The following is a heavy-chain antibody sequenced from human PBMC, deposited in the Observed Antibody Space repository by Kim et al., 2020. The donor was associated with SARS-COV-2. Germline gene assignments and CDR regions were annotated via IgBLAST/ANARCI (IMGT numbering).Heavy chain of an antibody. Sequence: ASVKVSCKASGYTFSGYYMHWVRQAPGQGLEWMGWINPNSGATTLTQKFQGRVTMTRDTSVSTMYMELNNLRSDDTATYYCARDSPSAHYWGQGTRVTVS. V-gene: IGHV1-2*02. CDR1: GYTFSGYY. D-gene: IGHD6-25*01. CDR2: INPNSGAT. J-gene: IGHJ4*01. CDR3: ARDSPSAHY.